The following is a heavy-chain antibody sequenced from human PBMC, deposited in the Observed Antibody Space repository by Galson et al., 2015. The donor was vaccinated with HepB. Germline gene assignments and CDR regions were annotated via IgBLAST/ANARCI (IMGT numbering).Heavy chain of an antibody. D-gene: IGHD2-15*01. CDR3: ARGGGGGSFREGDY. Sequence: SLRLSCAASGFTFSRYAMHWVRQAPGKGLEWVAVISYDGSNEYYADSVKGRFTISRDNSKNTLYLQMNSLRAEDTAVYYCARGGGGGSFREGDYWGQGSLVTVSS. V-gene: IGHV3-30-3*01. CDR1: GFTFSRYA. J-gene: IGHJ4*02. CDR2: ISYDGSNE.